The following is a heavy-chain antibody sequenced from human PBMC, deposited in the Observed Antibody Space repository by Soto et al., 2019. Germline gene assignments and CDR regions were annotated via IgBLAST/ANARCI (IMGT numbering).Heavy chain of an antibody. CDR3: AIDSGGTTVAFGMDE. J-gene: IGHJ6*02. CDR1: GGTFSSYA. CDR2: IIPIFGTA. Sequence: QVQLVQSGAEVKKPGSSVKVSCKASGGTFSSYAISWVLQAPGQGLEWMGGIIPIFGTANYAQKFQGRVTITADESTSTAYMELSSMRSEDTALYDWAIDSGGTTVAFGMDEWGQGPTVTVSS. D-gene: IGHD4-17*01. V-gene: IGHV1-69*01.